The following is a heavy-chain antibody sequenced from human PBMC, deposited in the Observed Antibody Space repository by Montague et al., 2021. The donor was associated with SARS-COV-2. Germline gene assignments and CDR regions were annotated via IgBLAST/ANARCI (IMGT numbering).Heavy chain of an antibody. J-gene: IGHJ4*02. V-gene: IGHV2-5*02. D-gene: IGHD6-6*01. CDR1: GFPLSTRTVG. Sequence: PALVKPTQTLTLTCTFSGFPLSTRTVGVGWIRQPPGKALEWLALIYWDDDKRYSPSLKSRLTITKVTSKNQVVLTMTNMDPVGTATYYCAHRLPAVAAFDYWGQGTLVTVSS. CDR2: IYWDDDK. CDR3: AHRLPAVAAFDY.